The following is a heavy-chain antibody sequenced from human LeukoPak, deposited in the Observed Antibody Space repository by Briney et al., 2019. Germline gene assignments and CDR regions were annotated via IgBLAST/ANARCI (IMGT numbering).Heavy chain of an antibody. CDR2: INPSGGST. CDR1: GYTFTGYY. D-gene: IGHD3-10*02. J-gene: IGHJ6*04. Sequence: ASVKVSCKASGYTFTGYYMHWVRQAPGQGLEWMGIINPSGGSTSYAQKFQGRVTMTRDTSTSTVYMELSSLRSEDTAVYYCAREGMLRPMDVWGKGTTVTVSS. V-gene: IGHV1-46*01. CDR3: AREGMLRPMDV.